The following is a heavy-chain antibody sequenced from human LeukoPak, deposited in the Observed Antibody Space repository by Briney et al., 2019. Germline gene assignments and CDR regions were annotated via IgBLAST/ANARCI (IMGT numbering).Heavy chain of an antibody. D-gene: IGHD4-4*01. J-gene: IGHJ4*02. V-gene: IGHV3-74*01. CDR1: GFTLSSYW. CDR2: INSDGSST. CDR3: ARVNSHIFDY. Sequence: PGGSLRLSCAASGFTLSSYWMHWVRQTPGKGPVWVSRINSDGSSTSYADSVKGRFTISRDNAKNTLYLQMNSLRAEDTAVYYCARVNSHIFDYWGKGALVTVS.